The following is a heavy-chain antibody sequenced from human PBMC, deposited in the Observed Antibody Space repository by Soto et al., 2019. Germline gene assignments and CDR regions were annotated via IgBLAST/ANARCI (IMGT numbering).Heavy chain of an antibody. Sequence: ASETLSLTCTVSGGSIISGGYYWSWIRQHPGKGLGWIGYIYYGGSTYYNPSLKSRVTISVDTSKNQFSLKLSSVTAADTAVYYCARSLPNSSRHYYYYYYGMDVWGQGTTVTVSS. V-gene: IGHV4-31*03. D-gene: IGHD6-13*01. CDR1: GGSIISGGYY. CDR2: IYYGGST. J-gene: IGHJ6*02. CDR3: ARSLPNSSRHYYYYYYGMDV.